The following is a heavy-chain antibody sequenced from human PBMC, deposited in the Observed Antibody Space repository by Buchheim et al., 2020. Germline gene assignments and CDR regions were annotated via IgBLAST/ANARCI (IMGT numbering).Heavy chain of an antibody. Sequence: QVQLQESGPGLVKPSQTLSLTCTVSGGSISSGDYYWSWIRQPPGKGLEWIGYIYYSGSTYYNPSLKSRVTISVDTSKNQVSLKLSSVTAADTAVYYCATQRRYYYDSKDPGGFDYWGQGTL. D-gene: IGHD3-22*01. V-gene: IGHV4-30-4*01. CDR1: GGSISSGDYY. J-gene: IGHJ4*02. CDR3: ATQRRYYYDSKDPGGFDY. CDR2: IYYSGST.